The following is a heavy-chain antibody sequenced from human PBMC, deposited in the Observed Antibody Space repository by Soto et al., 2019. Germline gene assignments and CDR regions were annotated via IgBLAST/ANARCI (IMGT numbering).Heavy chain of an antibody. CDR1: RVTFGRYG. D-gene: IGHD6-13*01. J-gene: IGHJ4*02. Sequence: RXSFAASRVTFGRYGIHWVRQAPGKGLEWVAVISYDGSNKYYADSVKGRFTISRDNSKNTPYLQMNSLRAEDTAVYYCAKDYPYSSSWYVRGSLDDWGQGTLVTVSS. CDR2: ISYDGSNK. V-gene: IGHV3-30*18. CDR3: AKDYPYSSSWYVRGSLDD.